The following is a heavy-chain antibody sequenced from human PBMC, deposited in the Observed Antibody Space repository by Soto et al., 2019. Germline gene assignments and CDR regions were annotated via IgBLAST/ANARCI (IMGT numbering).Heavy chain of an antibody. CDR1: GFPFSIYA. J-gene: IGHJ4*02. CDR2: ISGSGGST. D-gene: IGHD5-12*01. CDR3: ALKWLRFPGPFDY. V-gene: IGHV3-23*01. Sequence: GGSLRLSCAASGFPFSIYAMSWVRTATGKGLEWVSAISGSGGSTYYADSVKGRFTISRDNSKNTLYLQMNSLRAEDTAVYYCALKWLRFPGPFDYWGQGTLVTVSS.